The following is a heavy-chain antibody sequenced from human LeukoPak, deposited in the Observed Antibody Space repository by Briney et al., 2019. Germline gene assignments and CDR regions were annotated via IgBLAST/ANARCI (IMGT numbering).Heavy chain of an antibody. Sequence: GGSLRLSCAASGFTFSSYEMNWVRQAPGKGLEWVSYISSSGSTIYYAYSVKGRFTISRDNAKNSLYLQMNSLRAEDTAVYYCARDIAVTTGWFDPWGQGTLVTVSS. CDR2: ISSSGSTI. CDR3: ARDIAVTTGWFDP. V-gene: IGHV3-48*03. D-gene: IGHD4-17*01. J-gene: IGHJ5*02. CDR1: GFTFSSYE.